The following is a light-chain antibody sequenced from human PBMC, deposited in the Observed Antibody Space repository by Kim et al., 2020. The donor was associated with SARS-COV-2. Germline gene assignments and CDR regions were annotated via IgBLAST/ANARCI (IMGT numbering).Light chain of an antibody. CDR3: CSYAGRDTYV. Sequence: QSALTQPASVSGSPGRSITISCTGSSSDVGSYKFVSWFQQHPGTAPKLLIYEDSKRLSGVSDRFSGSRSGNTASLTISGLQAEDEADYYCCSYAGRDTYVFGTGTKVTVL. V-gene: IGLV2-23*01. J-gene: IGLJ1*01. CDR1: SSDVGSYKF. CDR2: EDS.